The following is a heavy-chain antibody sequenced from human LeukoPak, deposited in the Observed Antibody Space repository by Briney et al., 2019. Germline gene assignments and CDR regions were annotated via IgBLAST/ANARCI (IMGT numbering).Heavy chain of an antibody. V-gene: IGHV3-66*02. D-gene: IGHD5-12*01. Sequence: AGGSLRLSCAASGFTVSSNYMSWVRQAPGKGLEWVSVIYSGGSTYYADSVKDRFTISRDNSKNMLYLQMNRLRAEDTAVYYCARGGGYSGYDSLDYWGQGTLVTVSS. CDR3: ARGGGYSGYDSLDY. J-gene: IGHJ4*02. CDR2: IYSGGST. CDR1: GFTVSSNY.